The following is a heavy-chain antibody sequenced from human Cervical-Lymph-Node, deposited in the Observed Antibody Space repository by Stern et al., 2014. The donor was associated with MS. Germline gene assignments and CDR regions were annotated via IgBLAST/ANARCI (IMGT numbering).Heavy chain of an antibody. J-gene: IGHJ5*02. V-gene: IGHV3-23*04. CDR1: GFTFSSYA. Sequence: EMQLVESGGGLVQPGGSLRLSCAASGFTFSSYAMSWVRQAPGQGLEWVSGISGSGGSTNYADSVKGRFTISRGNSEDTLYLQMNTLRAEDTAVYYCAKGRGGYDFRLDHWGQGTLVTVSS. CDR3: AKGRGGYDFRLDH. D-gene: IGHD2-15*01. CDR2: ISGSGGST.